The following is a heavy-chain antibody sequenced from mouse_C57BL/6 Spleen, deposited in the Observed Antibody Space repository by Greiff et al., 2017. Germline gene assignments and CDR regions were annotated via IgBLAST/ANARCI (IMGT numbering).Heavy chain of an antibody. Sequence: EVKVVESGGGLVKPGGSLKLSCAASGFTFSDYGMHWVRQAPEKGLEWVAYISSGSSTIYYADTVKGRFTISRDNAKNTLFLQMTSLRSEDTAMYYCARPIYYDYGYAMDYWGQGTSVTVSS. CDR2: ISSGSSTI. CDR3: ARPIYYDYGYAMDY. D-gene: IGHD2-4*01. V-gene: IGHV5-17*01. CDR1: GFTFSDYG. J-gene: IGHJ4*01.